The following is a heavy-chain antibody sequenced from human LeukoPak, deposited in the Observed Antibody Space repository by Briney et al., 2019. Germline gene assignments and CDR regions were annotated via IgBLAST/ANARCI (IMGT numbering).Heavy chain of an antibody. D-gene: IGHD1-26*01. V-gene: IGHV3-48*01. CDR1: GFTFSSSN. J-gene: IGHJ4*02. CDR2: ITGSSSAM. Sequence: PGGSLRLSCAASGFTFSSSNMHWVRQAPGKGLEWGSYITGSSSAMYYADSVKGLFTISRDNAKDSLFLQMNSLRAEDTAVYYCASDVVGGTTNYWGQGTLVTVSS. CDR3: ASDVVGGTTNY.